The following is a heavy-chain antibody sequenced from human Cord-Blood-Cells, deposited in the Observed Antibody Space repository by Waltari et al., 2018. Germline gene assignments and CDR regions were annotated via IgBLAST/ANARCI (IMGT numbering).Heavy chain of an antibody. Sequence: EVQLVESGGGLVKPGGSLRLSCAASGFTFSSYSMNWVRQAPGKGLEWVSSISSSSYIYYADSVKGRFTISRDNAKNSLYLQMNSLRAEDTAVYYCARDVMVQGGHAFDIWGQGTMVTVSS. CDR3: ARDVMVQGGHAFDI. CDR1: GFTFSSYS. V-gene: IGHV3-21*01. D-gene: IGHD3-10*01. J-gene: IGHJ3*02. CDR2: ISSSSYI.